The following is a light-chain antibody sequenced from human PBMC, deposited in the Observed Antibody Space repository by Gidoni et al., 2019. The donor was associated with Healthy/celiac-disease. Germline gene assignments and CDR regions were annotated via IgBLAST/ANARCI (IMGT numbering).Light chain of an antibody. Sequence: DIQMTQSPSTLSASVGDRVTITCRASQSISSWLAWYQQKPGKAPKLLIYTASSLESGVPSRFSGSGSGTEFTLTISSLQPDDFATYYCQQYNRYSRTFGQGTKVEIK. CDR2: TAS. V-gene: IGKV1-5*03. CDR1: QSISSW. CDR3: QQYNRYSRT. J-gene: IGKJ1*01.